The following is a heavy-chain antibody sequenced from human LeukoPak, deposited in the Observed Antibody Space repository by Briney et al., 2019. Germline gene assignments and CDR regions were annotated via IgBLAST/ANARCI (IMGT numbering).Heavy chain of an antibody. V-gene: IGHV3-33*01. CDR1: GFTFSSYG. CDR3: ARSYDY. CDR2: IWYDGSNK. Sequence: PGGSLRLSRAASGFTFSSYGMHWVRQAPGKGLEWVAVIWYDGSNKYYADSVKGRFTISRDNSKNTLYLQMNSLGAEDTAVYYCARSYDYWGQGTLVTVSS. J-gene: IGHJ4*02.